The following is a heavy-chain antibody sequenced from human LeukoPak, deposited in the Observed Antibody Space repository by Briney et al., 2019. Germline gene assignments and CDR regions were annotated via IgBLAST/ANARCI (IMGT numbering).Heavy chain of an antibody. CDR1: GGSFSGYY. CDR2: INHSGST. Sequence: SETLSLTCAVDGGSFSGYYWSWIRQPPGKGLEWIGEINHSGSTNYNPSLKSRVTISVDTSKNQFSLKLSSVTAADTAVYYCARYSSGWYSNYYFDYWGQGTLVTVSS. J-gene: IGHJ4*02. V-gene: IGHV4-34*01. D-gene: IGHD6-19*01. CDR3: ARYSSGWYSNYYFDY.